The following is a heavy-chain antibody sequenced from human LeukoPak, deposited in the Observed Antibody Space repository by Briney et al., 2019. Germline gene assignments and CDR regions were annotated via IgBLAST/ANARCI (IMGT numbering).Heavy chain of an antibody. V-gene: IGHV4-59*10. CDR3: ARSITIFGVSPYYYYYGMDV. J-gene: IGHJ6*02. Sequence: PSETLSLTCAVYGGSFSGYYWSWIRQPAGKGLEWIGRIYTSGSTNYNPSLKSRVTMSVDTSKNQFSLKLSSVTAADTAVYYCARSITIFGVSPYYYYYGMDVWGQGTTVTVSS. D-gene: IGHD3-3*01. CDR1: GGSFSGYY. CDR2: IYTSGST.